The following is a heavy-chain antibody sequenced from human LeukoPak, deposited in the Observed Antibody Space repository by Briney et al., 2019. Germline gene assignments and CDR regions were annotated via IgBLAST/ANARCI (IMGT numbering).Heavy chain of an antibody. CDR1: GFTFSSNV. Sequence: GGSLRLSCAASGFTFSSNVMSWVRQAPGKGLQWVSAISGNGVTTNYADSVKGRFTISRDNAKNTLYLQMNSLRAEDTAVYYCARTYDFWSGSQYYFDSWGQGTLVTVSS. V-gene: IGHV3-23*01. J-gene: IGHJ4*02. CDR3: ARTYDFWSGSQYYFDS. D-gene: IGHD3-3*01. CDR2: ISGNGVTT.